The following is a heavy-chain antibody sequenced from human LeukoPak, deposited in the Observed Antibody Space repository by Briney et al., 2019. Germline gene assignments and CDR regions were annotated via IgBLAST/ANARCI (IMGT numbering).Heavy chain of an antibody. CDR2: IIGSGGST. D-gene: IGHD4-17*01. CDR1: GFTFSSYA. V-gene: IGHV3-23*01. CDR3: AKPAGGRNYGDYLHAFDI. Sequence: PGGSLRLSCAASGFTFSSYAMSWVRQAPGKGLEWVSAIIGSGGSTYYADSVKGRFTISRDNSKNTLYLQMNSLRAEDTAVYYCAKPAGGRNYGDYLHAFDIWGQGTMVTVSS. J-gene: IGHJ3*02.